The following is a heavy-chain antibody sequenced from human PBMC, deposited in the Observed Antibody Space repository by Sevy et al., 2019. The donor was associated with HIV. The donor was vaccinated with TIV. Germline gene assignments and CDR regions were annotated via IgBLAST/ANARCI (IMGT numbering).Heavy chain of an antibody. CDR3: AKRDYGDYVDYFDP. D-gene: IGHD4-17*01. CDR2: ISYGGTT. Sequence: SETLSLTCTVSGGSVSSDFFYWNWVRQPPGKGLEYIGSISYGGTTSYNPSLKSRVTISLDTSKNHFSLKVNSVTAADTAIYYCAKRDYGDYVDYFDPWGQGTLVTVSS. V-gene: IGHV4-61*03. J-gene: IGHJ5*02. CDR1: GGSVSSDFFY.